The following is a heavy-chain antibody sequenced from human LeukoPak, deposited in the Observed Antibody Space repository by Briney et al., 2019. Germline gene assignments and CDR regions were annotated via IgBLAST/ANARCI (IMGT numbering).Heavy chain of an antibody. J-gene: IGHJ5*02. CDR3: ARTYYDSSGYTNWFDP. D-gene: IGHD3-22*01. V-gene: IGHV1-69*05. CDR2: IIPIFGTA. CDR1: GGTFSSYA. Sequence: SVKVSCKASGGTFSSYAISWVRQAPGQGLEWMGGIIPIFGTANYAQKFQGRVTITTDESTSTAYMELSSLRSEDTAVYYCARTYYDSSGYTNWFDPWGQGTLVTASS.